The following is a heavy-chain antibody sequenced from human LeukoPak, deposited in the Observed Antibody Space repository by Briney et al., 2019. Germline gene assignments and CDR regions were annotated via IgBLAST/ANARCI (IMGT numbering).Heavy chain of an antibody. CDR2: IIPILGIA. V-gene: IGHV1-69*02. Sequence: SVKVYCRASGGNFSNYTISWVRQAPGQGLEWMGRIIPILGIANYAQKFQGRVTITADKSTSTAYMELSSLRSEDTAVYYCARGGSYFFYFDYWGQGTLVIVSS. CDR1: GGNFSNYT. CDR3: ARGGSYFFYFDY. D-gene: IGHD1-26*01. J-gene: IGHJ4*02.